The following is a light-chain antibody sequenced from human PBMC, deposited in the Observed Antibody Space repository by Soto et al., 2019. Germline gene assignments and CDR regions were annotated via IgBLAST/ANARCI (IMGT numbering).Light chain of an antibody. CDR1: SGSVSTSYY. V-gene: IGLV8-61*01. J-gene: IGLJ2*01. CDR3: VLYMGSGISV. CDR2: STK. Sequence: QTVVNQEPSFSVSPGGTVTLTCGLSSGSVSTSYYPSWYQQTPGQAPRTLIYSTKIRSSGVPDRFSGSILGNKAALTITGAQADDESDYYCVLYMGSGISVFGGGTKVTVL.